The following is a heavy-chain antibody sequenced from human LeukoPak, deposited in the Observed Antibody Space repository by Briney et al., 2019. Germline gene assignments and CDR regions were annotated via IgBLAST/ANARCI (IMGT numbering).Heavy chain of an antibody. CDR1: GFTFSSYG. CDR3: AKALRTGTPPFDY. CDR2: ISYDGSNK. V-gene: IGHV3-30*18. Sequence: GGSLRLSCAASGFTFSSYGMHWVRQAPGKGLEWVAVISYDGSNKYYADSVKGRFTISRDNSKNTLYLQMNSLRAEDTAVYYCAKALRTGTPPFDYWGQGTLVTVSS. D-gene: IGHD1-1*01. J-gene: IGHJ4*02.